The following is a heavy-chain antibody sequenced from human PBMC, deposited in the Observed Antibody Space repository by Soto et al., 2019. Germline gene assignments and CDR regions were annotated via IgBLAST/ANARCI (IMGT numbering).Heavy chain of an antibody. D-gene: IGHD2-21*02. CDR3: ARGGDWTFDY. CDR2: IHPSGRT. V-gene: IGHV4-4*02. J-gene: IGHJ4*02. Sequence: PSEALSLTCAVSGDSISSDKWWSWVRQPPGKGLEWIGEIHPSGRTNCNPSLKSRIMMSVERSQNQFSLQVNSMTAADTAVYYCARGGDWTFDYWGQGSQVTVSS. CDR1: GDSISSDKW.